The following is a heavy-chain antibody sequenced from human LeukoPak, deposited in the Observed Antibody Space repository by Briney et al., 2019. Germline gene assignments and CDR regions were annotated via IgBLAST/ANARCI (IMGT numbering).Heavy chain of an antibody. CDR2: INQNGGEK. CDR1: GFTLSDSW. Sequence: GGSLRLSCAASGFTLSDSWMTCVRQAPGKGLEWVANINQNGGEKEYVDSVKGRFTISRDNAKNSLFLQMNRLRAEDTAVYYCARGIGWFEYWGQGTLVTVSS. CDR3: ARGIGWFEY. V-gene: IGHV3-7*05. D-gene: IGHD2-15*01. J-gene: IGHJ5*01.